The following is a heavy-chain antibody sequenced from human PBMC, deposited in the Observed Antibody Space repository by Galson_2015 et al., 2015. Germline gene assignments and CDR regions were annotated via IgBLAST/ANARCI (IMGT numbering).Heavy chain of an antibody. CDR3: PRVRGTSWNKGDWLDP. Sequence: SLRLSCATSGFTFSNSAMTWVRQAPGKGLEWVAAIGGTGAKTYYSESAKGRFTVSRDNSKNTLFLQMNSLTADDTALYYCPRVRGTSWNKGDWLDPWGQGTLVTVSS. V-gene: IGHV3-23*01. CDR2: IGGTGAKT. J-gene: IGHJ5*02. CDR1: GFTFSNSA. D-gene: IGHD1/OR15-1a*01.